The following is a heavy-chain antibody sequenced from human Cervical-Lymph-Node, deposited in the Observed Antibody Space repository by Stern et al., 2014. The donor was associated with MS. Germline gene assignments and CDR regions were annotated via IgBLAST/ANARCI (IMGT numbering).Heavy chain of an antibody. J-gene: IGHJ6*02. D-gene: IGHD1-26*01. CDR3: ARGELKEGLVRGMDV. V-gene: IGHV1-69*01. CDR1: GGTFSSYA. Sequence: VQLVESGAEVKKPGSSVKVSCKASGGTFSSYAIRWVRQAPGQGLEWMGGIIPIFGTANYAQKFQGRVTITADESTRTAYMELSSLRSGDTAVYYCARGELKEGLVRGMDVWGQGTTVTVSS. CDR2: IIPIFGTA.